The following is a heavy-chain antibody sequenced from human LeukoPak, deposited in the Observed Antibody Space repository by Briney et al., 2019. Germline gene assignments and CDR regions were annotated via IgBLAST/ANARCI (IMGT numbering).Heavy chain of an antibody. CDR3: ARVLPQDWYFDL. Sequence: GGSLRLSCAASGFTFSSYWMHWVRQAPGKGLVWVSRINTDGSSASYADSVKGRFTISRDNAKNTLYLQMNSLRAEDTAVYYCARVLPQDWYFDLWGRGTLVTVSS. J-gene: IGHJ2*01. CDR2: INTDGSSA. CDR1: GFTFSSYW. V-gene: IGHV3-74*01.